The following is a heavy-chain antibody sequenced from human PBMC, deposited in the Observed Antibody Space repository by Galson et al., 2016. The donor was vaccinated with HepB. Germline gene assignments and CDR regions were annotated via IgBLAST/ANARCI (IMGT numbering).Heavy chain of an antibody. CDR3: AKKSPGKELSPPDY. D-gene: IGHD1-26*01. V-gene: IGHV3-30*04. CDR1: GFTFSSYA. J-gene: IGHJ4*02. CDR2: TSSDESVK. Sequence: SLRLSCAASGFTFSSYAMHWIRQAPGEGLEWVATTSSDESVKHYADPVQGRFTISKDNFKNTLYLQMNSLRAEDTAVYYCAKKSPGKELSPPDYWGQGTLVTVSS.